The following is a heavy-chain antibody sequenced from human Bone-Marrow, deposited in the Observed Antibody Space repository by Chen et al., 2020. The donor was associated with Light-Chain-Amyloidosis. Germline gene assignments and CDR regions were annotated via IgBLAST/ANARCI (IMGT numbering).Heavy chain of an antibody. CDR2: IYVGGKT. V-gene: IGHV3-53*02. Sequence: KVVETGGGLIQSGGSLRLSCAASGFTVGTNYMNWVRQAPGKGLAWVSVIYVGGKTFYADSVKDRFTISRDSVKNTIYLQMDSLRVEDTGVYYCARDEGMYTSGYYGLGMDVWGPGTTVVVSS. D-gene: IGHD3-3*01. J-gene: IGHJ6*02. CDR3: ARDEGMYTSGYYGLGMDV. CDR1: GFTVGTNY.